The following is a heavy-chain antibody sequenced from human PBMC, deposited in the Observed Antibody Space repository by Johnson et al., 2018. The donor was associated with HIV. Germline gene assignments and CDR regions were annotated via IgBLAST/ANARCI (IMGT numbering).Heavy chain of an antibody. CDR2: ISGSGGST. D-gene: IGHD6-6*01. V-gene: IGHV3-23*04. J-gene: IGHJ3*02. CDR3: VRDGCGYSSSSVGAFDI. Sequence: VQLVESGGGLVQPGGSLRLSCAASGFTFSSYAMSWVRQAPGKGLEWVSAISGSGGSTYYADSVKGRFTISRDNSKNTLYLQMNSLRAEDTAVYYCVRDGCGYSSSSVGAFDIWGQGTMVTVSS. CDR1: GFTFSSYA.